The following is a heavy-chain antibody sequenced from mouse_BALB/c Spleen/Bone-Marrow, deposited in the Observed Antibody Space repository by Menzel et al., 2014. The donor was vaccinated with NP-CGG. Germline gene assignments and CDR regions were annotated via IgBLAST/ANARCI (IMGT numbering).Heavy chain of an antibody. V-gene: IGHV1-7*01. CDR1: GYTFTNYW. Sequence: VQRVESGAELAKPGASVKMSCKASGYTFTNYWMHWVKQRPGQGLEWIGYINPSTGYTKYNQKFKDKATLTADKSSSTACMQLSSLTSEDSAVFYCATRAYDSILGFAYWGQGTLVTVSA. D-gene: IGHD2-5*01. J-gene: IGHJ3*01. CDR3: ATRAYDSILGFAY. CDR2: INPSTGYT.